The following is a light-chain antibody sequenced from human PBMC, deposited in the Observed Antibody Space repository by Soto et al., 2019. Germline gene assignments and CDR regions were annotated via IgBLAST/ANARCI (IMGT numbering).Light chain of an antibody. Sequence: QSVLTQPASVSGSPGQSITISCTGTSSDIGGYNYVSWYQQHPGKAPKLMIYDVNIRPSGLSNRFSGSKSGNTASLTISGLQAEDESDYYCSSYTISGTVVFGGGTKVTVL. CDR2: DVN. J-gene: IGLJ2*01. CDR3: SSYTISGTVV. V-gene: IGLV2-14*01. CDR1: SSDIGGYNY.